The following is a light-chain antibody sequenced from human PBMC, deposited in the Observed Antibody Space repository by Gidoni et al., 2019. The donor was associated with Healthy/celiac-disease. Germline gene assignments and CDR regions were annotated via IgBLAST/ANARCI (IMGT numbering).Light chain of an antibody. Sequence: EIVMTQSPATLSVSPGERATLSCRASQSISSNLAWYQQKPGQAPRLLMYGASTRATGIPARFSGSGSGTEFTLTISSLQSEDLGVYYCQQYNNWPWTFXQXTKVEIK. CDR1: QSISSN. CDR2: GAS. J-gene: IGKJ1*01. V-gene: IGKV3-15*01. CDR3: QQYNNWPWT.